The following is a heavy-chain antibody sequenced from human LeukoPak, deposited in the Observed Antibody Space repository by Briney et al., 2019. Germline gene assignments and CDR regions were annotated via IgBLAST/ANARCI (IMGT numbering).Heavy chain of an antibody. J-gene: IGHJ4*02. CDR3: ARYIVVAQLGFDY. V-gene: IGHV4-34*01. D-gene: IGHD2-15*01. CDR1: GGSFSGYY. Sequence: SETLSLTCAVYGGSFSGYYWSWIRQPPGKGLEWIGEINHSGSTNYNPSLKSRVTISVDTSKNQFSLKLSSVTAAVTAVYYCARYIVVAQLGFDYWGQGTLVTVSS. CDR2: INHSGST.